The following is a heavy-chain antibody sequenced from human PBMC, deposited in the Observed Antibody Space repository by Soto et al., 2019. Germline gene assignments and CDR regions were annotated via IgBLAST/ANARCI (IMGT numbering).Heavy chain of an antibody. V-gene: IGHV3-23*01. CDR1: GFTFSSYA. CDR2: ISGSGGST. Sequence: GGSLRLSCAASGFTFSSYAMSWVRQAPGKGLEWVSAISGSGGSTYYAGSVKGRFTISRDNSKNTLYLQMNSLRAEDTAVYYCAKAYYYDSSGYYYGYYFDYWGQGTLVTVSS. D-gene: IGHD3-22*01. CDR3: AKAYYYDSSGYYYGYYFDY. J-gene: IGHJ4*02.